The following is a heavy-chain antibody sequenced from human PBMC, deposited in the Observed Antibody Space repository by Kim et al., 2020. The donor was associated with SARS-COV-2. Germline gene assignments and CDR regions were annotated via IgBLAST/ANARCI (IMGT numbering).Heavy chain of an antibody. J-gene: IGHJ4*02. CDR1: GFTFSSYE. V-gene: IGHV3-48*03. CDR3: ATDLTSQSDTNDY. Sequence: GGSLRLSCAASGFTFSSYEMNWVRQAPGKGLEWVSYISTSGITIYYADSVKGRFTISRDNAKNSLFLQMNSLRAEDTAFYYCATDLTSQSDTNDYWGRGTLVTVSS. CDR2: ISTSGITI. D-gene: IGHD2-8*01.